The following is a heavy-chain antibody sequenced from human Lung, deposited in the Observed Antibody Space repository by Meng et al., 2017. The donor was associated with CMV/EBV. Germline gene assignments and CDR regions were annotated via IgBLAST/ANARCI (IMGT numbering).Heavy chain of an antibody. CDR3: ARERDYDSWSPFSSGHHESVDV. D-gene: IGHD3/OR15-3a*01. Sequence: SCAASGFTFRRFDMLWVRQAPGKGLEWVAVISSDGIKKYYADSVKGRISISRDNSKNSLYLQVSSLRAEDTAIYYCARERDYDSWSPFSSGHHESVDVGXQGTXVTVSS. CDR2: ISSDGIKK. CDR1: GFTFRRFD. J-gene: IGHJ6*02. V-gene: IGHV3-30*14.